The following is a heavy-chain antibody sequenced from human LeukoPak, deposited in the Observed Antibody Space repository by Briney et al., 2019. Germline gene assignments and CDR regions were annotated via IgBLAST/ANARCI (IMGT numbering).Heavy chain of an antibody. J-gene: IGHJ3*02. V-gene: IGHV4-34*01. D-gene: IGHD6-6*01. CDR1: GGSFSGYY. CDR3: ARPKDSSSANAFDI. CDR2: INHSGST. Sequence: PSETLSLTCAVYGGSFSGYYWSWIRQPPGKGLEWIGEINHSGSTNYNPSLKSRVTISVDTSKNQFSLKLSSVTAADTAVYYCARPKDSSSANAFDIWGQGTMVTVSS.